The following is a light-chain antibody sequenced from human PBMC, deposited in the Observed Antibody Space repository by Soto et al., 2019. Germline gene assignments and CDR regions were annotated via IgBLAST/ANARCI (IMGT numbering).Light chain of an antibody. CDR3: QQYGSSPRT. V-gene: IGKV3-20*01. CDR1: QSVSSSY. J-gene: IGKJ1*01. CDR2: GAS. Sequence: THSLVTLSLSPGERATLSFRASQSVSSSYLAWYQQKPGQAPRLLIYGASSRATGIPDRFSGSGSGTDFTLTISRLEPEDFAVYYCQQYGSSPRTFGQGTKVDI.